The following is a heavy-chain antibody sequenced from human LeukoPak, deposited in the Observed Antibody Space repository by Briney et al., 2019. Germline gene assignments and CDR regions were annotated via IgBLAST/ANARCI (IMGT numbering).Heavy chain of an antibody. CDR1: GYSISSGYY. J-gene: IGHJ4*02. D-gene: IGHD1-26*01. CDR2: IYHSGST. Sequence: PSETLSLTCTVSGYSISSGYYWGWIRQPPGKGLEWIGSIYHSGSTYYNPSLKSRVTISVDTSKNQFSVRVNSVTAADTAVYYCARGGNYHTLFDSWGQGTLVTVSS. CDR3: ARGGNYHTLFDS. V-gene: IGHV4-38-2*02.